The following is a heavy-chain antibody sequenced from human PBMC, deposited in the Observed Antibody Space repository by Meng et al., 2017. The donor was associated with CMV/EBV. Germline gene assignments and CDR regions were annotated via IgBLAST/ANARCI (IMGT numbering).Heavy chain of an antibody. CDR3: AREVPAGGAFDI. CDR1: GGSISSYY. CDR2: IYYSGST. J-gene: IGHJ3*02. V-gene: IGHV4-59*01. Sequence: SETLSLTCTVSGGSISSYYWSWIRQPPGKGLEWIGYIYYSGSTNCNPSLKSRVTISVDTSKNQLSLKLSSVTAADTAVYYCAREVPAGGAFDIWGQGTMVTVSS. D-gene: IGHD2-2*01.